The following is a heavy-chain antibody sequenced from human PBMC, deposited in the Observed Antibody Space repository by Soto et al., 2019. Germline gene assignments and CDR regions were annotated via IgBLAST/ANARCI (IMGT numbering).Heavy chain of an antibody. CDR2: IWYDGSKK. CDR3: ASEHCSGGRCYYYGMDV. J-gene: IGHJ6*02. D-gene: IGHD2-15*01. V-gene: IGHV3-33*01. CDR1: GFTFSSYG. Sequence: QVQLVESGGGVVQPGRSLRLSCAASGFTFSSYGMHWVRQAPGKGLEWVAVIWYDGSKKYYADSVKGRFTISRDNSKNTLYLQMNSLRAEDTAVYYCASEHCSGGRCYYYGMDVWGQGTTVTVSS.